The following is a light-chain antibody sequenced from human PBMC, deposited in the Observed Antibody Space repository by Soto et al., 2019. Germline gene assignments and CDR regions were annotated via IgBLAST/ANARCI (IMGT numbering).Light chain of an antibody. CDR1: SSDIGGNNY. Sequence: QSALTQPASVSGSPGQSITISCTGNSSDIGGNNYVSWYQQHPGKAPKLMIYDVTNRPSGVSNRFSGSKSGNTASLTISGVQAEDEADYCCSSCTSSTTLFGAGTKLTVL. CDR3: SSCTSSTTL. V-gene: IGLV2-14*03. CDR2: DVT. J-gene: IGLJ2*01.